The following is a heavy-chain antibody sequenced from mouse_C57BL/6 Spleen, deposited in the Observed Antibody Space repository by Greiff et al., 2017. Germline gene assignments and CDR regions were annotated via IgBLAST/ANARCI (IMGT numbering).Heavy chain of an antibody. Sequence: EVKLVESGGGLVKPGGSLKLSCAASGFTFSDYGMHWVRQAPEKGLEWVAYISSGSSTIYYADTVKGRFTISRDNAKNTLFLQMTSLRSEDTAMYYCAMGSTTVVDGAVDYWGQGTSVTVSS. CDR2: ISSGSSTI. D-gene: IGHD1-1*01. J-gene: IGHJ4*01. V-gene: IGHV5-17*01. CDR1: GFTFSDYG. CDR3: AMGSTTVVDGAVDY.